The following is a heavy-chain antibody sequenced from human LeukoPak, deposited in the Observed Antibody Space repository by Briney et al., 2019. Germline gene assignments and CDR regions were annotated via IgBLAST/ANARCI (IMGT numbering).Heavy chain of an antibody. CDR2: IYDGGST. Sequence: SETLSLTCTASGASISSYYWNWIRQPPGKGLEWIGYIYDGGSTNHNPSLKSRVTISVDTSKNQFSLKLTSVTAADTAVYYCARSRTYYYDSSGYQIDYWGQGTLVTVSS. CDR3: ARSRTYYYDSSGYQIDY. D-gene: IGHD3-22*01. CDR1: GASISSYY. J-gene: IGHJ4*02. V-gene: IGHV4-59*01.